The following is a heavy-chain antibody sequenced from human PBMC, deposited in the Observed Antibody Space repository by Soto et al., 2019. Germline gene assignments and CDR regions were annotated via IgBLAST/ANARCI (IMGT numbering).Heavy chain of an antibody. Sequence: GASVKVSCKASAYTFTMFAIHWMRQAPGQRLEWMGWINAGNGNTKYSQKFQGRVTITRDISASTAYMELSSLRSEDTAVYYCARDLGYCTNGVCYPAWFDPWGQGTLVTVSS. CDR3: ARDLGYCTNGVCYPAWFDP. V-gene: IGHV1-3*01. D-gene: IGHD2-8*01. CDR2: INAGNGNT. CDR1: AYTFTMFA. J-gene: IGHJ5*02.